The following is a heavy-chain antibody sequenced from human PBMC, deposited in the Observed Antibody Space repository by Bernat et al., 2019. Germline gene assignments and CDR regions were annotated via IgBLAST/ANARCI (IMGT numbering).Heavy chain of an antibody. V-gene: IGHV3-74*01. CDR2: INSDGSST. CDR3: TKGGLRTLDF. J-gene: IGHJ4*02. D-gene: IGHD5-12*01. Sequence: EVQLVESGGGLVQPGGSLRLSCAASGFTFSDYWMHWVRQAPGKGLVWVSHINSDGSSTTYADSVKGRFTISRDNAKNTLYLQMNSLRAEDTAVYYFTKGGLRTLDFWGQGTLVTVSS. CDR1: GFTFSDYW.